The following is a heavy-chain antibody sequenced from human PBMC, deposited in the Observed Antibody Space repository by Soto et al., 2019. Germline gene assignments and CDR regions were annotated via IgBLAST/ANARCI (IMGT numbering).Heavy chain of an antibody. V-gene: IGHV3-7*01. CDR2: IKQDGSEK. D-gene: IGHD6-6*01. CDR1: GFTFSSYW. Sequence: GGSLRLSCAASGFTFSSYWMSWVRQAPGKGLEWVANIKQDGSEKYYVDSVKSRFTISRDNAKNSLYLQMNSLRAEDTAVYYCGFSSSSGTIDYWGQGTLVTVSS. J-gene: IGHJ4*02. CDR3: GFSSSSGTIDY.